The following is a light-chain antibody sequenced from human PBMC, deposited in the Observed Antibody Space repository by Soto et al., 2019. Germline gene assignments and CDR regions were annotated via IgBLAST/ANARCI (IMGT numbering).Light chain of an antibody. J-gene: IGLJ2*01. CDR2: EVS. CDR1: SSDVGGYNY. V-gene: IGLV2-14*01. Sequence: QSALTQPASVSGSPGQSITISCTGTSSDVGGYNYASWYQQHPGIAPKLMISEVSNRPSGVSNRFSGSKSGNTASLTISGLQAEDEADYYCSSYTSSSTLVFGGGTKVTVL. CDR3: SSYTSSSTLV.